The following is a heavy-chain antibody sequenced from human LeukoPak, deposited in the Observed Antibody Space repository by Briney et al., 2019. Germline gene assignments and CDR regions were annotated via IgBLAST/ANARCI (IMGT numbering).Heavy chain of an antibody. V-gene: IGHV4-61*03. J-gene: IGHJ4*02. CDR2: IFYNGET. CDR1: GGSVSSGSYF. Sequence: SETLSLTCTVSGGSVSSGSYFWSWIRQPPGKGLEWIGYIFYNGETNYNPSLTSRLTISIDASKNHFSLKLTSVTAADTGVYYCARDGGQGSGWSTIDYWGQGTLVTVSS. D-gene: IGHD6-19*01. CDR3: ARDGGQGSGWSTIDY.